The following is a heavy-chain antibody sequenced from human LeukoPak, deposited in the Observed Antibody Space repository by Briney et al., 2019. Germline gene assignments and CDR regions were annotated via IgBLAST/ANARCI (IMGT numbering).Heavy chain of an antibody. V-gene: IGHV1-69*13. J-gene: IGHJ4*02. D-gene: IGHD3-22*01. Sequence: ASVKVSCKASGYTFTGYYMHWVRQAPGQGLEWMGGIIPIFGTANYAQKFQGRVTITADESTSTAYMELSSLRSEDTAVYYCARDSGNYYDSSGYPYENQFDYWGQGTLVTVSS. CDR3: ARDSGNYYDSSGYPYENQFDY. CDR2: IIPIFGTA. CDR1: GYTFTGYY.